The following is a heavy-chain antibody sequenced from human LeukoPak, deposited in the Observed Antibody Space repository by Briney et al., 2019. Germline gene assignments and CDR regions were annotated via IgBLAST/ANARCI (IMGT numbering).Heavy chain of an antibody. J-gene: IGHJ4*02. CDR2: IYHSGST. CDR3: ARRIGGWELDY. D-gene: IGHD1-1*01. V-gene: IGHV4-38-2*01. CDR1: GYSISSGYY. Sequence: PSETLSLTCAVSGYSISSGYYWGWIRQPPGKGLEWIGSIYHSGSTYYNPSLKSRVTISVDTSKNQFSLKLSSVTAADTAVYYCARRIGGWELDYWGQGTLVTVSS.